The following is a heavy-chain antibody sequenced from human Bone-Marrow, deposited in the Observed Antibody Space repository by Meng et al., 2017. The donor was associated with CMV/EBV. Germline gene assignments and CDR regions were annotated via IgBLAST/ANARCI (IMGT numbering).Heavy chain of an antibody. CDR1: GGSFSGYY. V-gene: IGHV4-34*01. CDR3: ARSGVAIPHIAARRRNGMDV. CDR2: INHSGST. Sequence: SETLSLTCAVYGGSFSGYYWSWIRQPPGKGLEWIGEINHSGSTNYNPSLKSRVTISVDTSKNQFSLKLSSVTAADTAVYYCARSGVAIPHIAARRRNGMDVWGQGPTVTVSS. J-gene: IGHJ6*02. D-gene: IGHD6-6*01.